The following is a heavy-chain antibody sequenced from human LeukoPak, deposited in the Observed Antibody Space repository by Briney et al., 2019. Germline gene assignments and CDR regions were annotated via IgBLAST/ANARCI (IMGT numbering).Heavy chain of an antibody. CDR2: TYYRSKLYN. J-gene: IGHJ4*02. V-gene: IGHV6-1*01. Sequence: SQTLSLTCAISGDIVSSNSAAWNWSRQSPSRGLEWLGRTYYRSKLYNGYAASVKSRITINPDTSKNQFSLQLNSVTPEDTAVYYCARGKGGMIDNWGQGILVTVSS. CDR3: ARGKGGMIDN. CDR1: GDIVSSNSAA. D-gene: IGHD1-26*01.